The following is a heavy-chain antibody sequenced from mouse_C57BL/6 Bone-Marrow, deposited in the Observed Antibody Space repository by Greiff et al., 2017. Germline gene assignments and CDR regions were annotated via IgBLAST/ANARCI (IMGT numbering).Heavy chain of an antibody. J-gene: IGHJ4*01. CDR2: LYPGDGDT. V-gene: IGHV1-82*01. Sequence: QVQLQQSGPELVKPGASVKISCKASGYAFSSSWMNWVKQRPGKGLVWIGRLYPGDGDTNYNGKFKGKATLTADKSSSTAYMQLGSLTSEDSSVYVCALITTGIDYWGQGTSVTVSS. CDR3: ALITTGIDY. CDR1: GYAFSSSW. D-gene: IGHD1-1*01.